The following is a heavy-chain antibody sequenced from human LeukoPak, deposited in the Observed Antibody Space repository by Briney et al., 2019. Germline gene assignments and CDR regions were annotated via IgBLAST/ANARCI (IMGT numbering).Heavy chain of an antibody. CDR2: IYNSGST. CDR3: ARLYSSSLGRVFDY. D-gene: IGHD4-11*01. CDR1: GGSITSYY. Sequence: PSETLSLTCTVSGGSITSYYCSWIRQPPGKGLEWIGYIYNSGSTNYNPSLKSRVTISVDTSKNQFSLKLSSVTAADTAVYYCARLYSSSLGRVFDYWGQGTLVTVSS. V-gene: IGHV4-59*01. J-gene: IGHJ4*02.